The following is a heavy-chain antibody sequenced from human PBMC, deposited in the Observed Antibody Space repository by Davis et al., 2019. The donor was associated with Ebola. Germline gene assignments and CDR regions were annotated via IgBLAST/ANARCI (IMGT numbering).Heavy chain of an antibody. J-gene: IGHJ6*02. Sequence: PGGSLRLSCAASGFTFSSYSMNWVRQAPGKGLEWVSSISSSSSYIYYADSVKGRFTISRDNAKNSLYLQMNSLRAEDTAVYYCARDLGYSSSFGNYYYYGMDVWGQGTTVTVSS. CDR1: GFTFSSYS. CDR2: ISSSSSYI. V-gene: IGHV3-21*01. CDR3: ARDLGYSSSFGNYYYYGMDV. D-gene: IGHD6-6*01.